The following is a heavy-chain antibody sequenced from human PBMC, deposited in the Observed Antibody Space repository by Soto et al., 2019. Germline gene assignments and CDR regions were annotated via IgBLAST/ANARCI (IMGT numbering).Heavy chain of an antibody. J-gene: IGHJ5*02. Sequence: SVKVSCKASGGTFSSYAISWVRQAPGQGLEWMGGIIPIFGTANYAQKFQGRVTITADESTSTAYMELSSLRSEDTAVYYCARDEGAAYYDILTGYYSIGSDPRGQTTLVTVST. D-gene: IGHD3-9*01. CDR2: IIPIFGTA. CDR3: ARDEGAAYYDILTGYYSIGSDP. CDR1: GGTFSSYA. V-gene: IGHV1-69*13.